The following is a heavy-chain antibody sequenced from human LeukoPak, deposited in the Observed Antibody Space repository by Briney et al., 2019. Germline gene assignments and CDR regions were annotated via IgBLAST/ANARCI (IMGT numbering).Heavy chain of an antibody. CDR1: GFTFSDYV. Sequence: GGSLRLSCAVSGFTFSDYVMRWVRQTPGKGLEWVSGIGRSGSPTYFASSVKGRFTISRDNSKNTLYLQMNRLRAEDTALYFRVKDADDSGDFLFHAWGQGTLVTVSS. J-gene: IGHJ5*02. D-gene: IGHD4-17*01. CDR3: VKDADDSGDFLFHA. V-gene: IGHV3-23*01. CDR2: IGRSGSPT.